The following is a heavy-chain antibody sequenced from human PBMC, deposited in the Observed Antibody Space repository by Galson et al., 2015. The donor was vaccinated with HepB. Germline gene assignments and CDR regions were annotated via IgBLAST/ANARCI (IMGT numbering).Heavy chain of an antibody. D-gene: IGHD2-15*01. CDR3: ARDYTPGGRADAFDI. CDR1: GFTFSSYS. CDR2: ISSSSSTI. Sequence: SLRLSCAASGFTFSSYSMNWVRQAPGKGLEWVSYISSSSSTIYYADSVKGRFTISRDNAKNSLYLQMNSLRDEDTAVYYCARDYTPGGRADAFDIWGQGTMVTVSS. J-gene: IGHJ3*02. V-gene: IGHV3-48*02.